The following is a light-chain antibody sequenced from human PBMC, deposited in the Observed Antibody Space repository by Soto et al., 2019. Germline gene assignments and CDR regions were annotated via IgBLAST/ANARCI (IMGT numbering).Light chain of an antibody. CDR2: DAS. CDR1: QDSTKY. Sequence: IQLTQSPSSLSASVGDRVTITCRSSQDSTKYLAWYQQKPGXAPNLLIYDASTLHSGVPSRFSGSGSGTDFTLTVSWLQPEDFATSYSQQLSSYPSLFGGGTKVDIK. CDR3: QQLSSYPSL. V-gene: IGKV1-9*01. J-gene: IGKJ4*01.